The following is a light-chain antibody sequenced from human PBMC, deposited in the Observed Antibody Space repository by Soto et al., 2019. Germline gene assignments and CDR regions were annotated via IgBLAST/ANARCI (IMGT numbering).Light chain of an antibody. CDR2: GAS. Sequence: EIVLTQSPGTLSLSPGERATLSCRASQSVSSSYLAWYQQKPGQAPRLLIYGASSRATGIPDRFSGSGCGTDFTLTISRLEPEDFAVYYCHQYGSSPLYTFGQGTKLEIK. V-gene: IGKV3-20*01. CDR3: HQYGSSPLYT. CDR1: QSVSSSY. J-gene: IGKJ2*01.